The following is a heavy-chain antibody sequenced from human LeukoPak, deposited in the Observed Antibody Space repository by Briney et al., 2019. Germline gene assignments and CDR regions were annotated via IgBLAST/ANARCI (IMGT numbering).Heavy chain of an antibody. J-gene: IGHJ4*02. Sequence: PGGSLRLSCAASGFNVSSNYMSWVRQAPGKGLEWVSVIYSGGSTYYADSVKGRFTISRDNSKNTLYLQMNSLRAEDTAVYYCARDPGGNWGYWGQGTLVTVSS. CDR2: IYSGGST. CDR1: GFNVSSNY. D-gene: IGHD7-27*01. CDR3: ARDPGGNWGY. V-gene: IGHV3-66*01.